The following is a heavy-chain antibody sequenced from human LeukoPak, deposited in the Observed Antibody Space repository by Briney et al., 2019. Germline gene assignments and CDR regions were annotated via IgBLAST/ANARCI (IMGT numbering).Heavy chain of an antibody. CDR3: AKHKENYGDSCLDDY. D-gene: IGHD4-17*01. Sequence: QPGGSLRLSCAASGFTVSSNDMSWVRQAPGKGLEWVSVISGSGDNTYYADSVKGRLTISRDNSKNTLYLQMNSLRGEDTAVSYCAKHKENYGDSCLDDYWGQGTLVTVSS. V-gene: IGHV3-23*01. CDR2: ISGSGDNT. J-gene: IGHJ4*02. CDR1: GFTVSSND.